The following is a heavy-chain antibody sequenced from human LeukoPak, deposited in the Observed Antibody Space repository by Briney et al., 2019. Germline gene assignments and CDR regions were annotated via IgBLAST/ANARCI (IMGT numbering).Heavy chain of an antibody. CDR1: GYSISSGYY. CDR2: IYHSGST. J-gene: IGHJ4*02. CDR3: ASGSHSSSRYFDY. Sequence: TSETLSLTCTVSGYSISSGYYWGWIRQPPGKGLEWIGSIYHSGSTYYNPSLKSRVTISVDTSKNQFSLKLSSVTAADTAVYYCASGSHSSSRYFDYWGQGTLVTVSS. V-gene: IGHV4-38-2*02. D-gene: IGHD6-13*01.